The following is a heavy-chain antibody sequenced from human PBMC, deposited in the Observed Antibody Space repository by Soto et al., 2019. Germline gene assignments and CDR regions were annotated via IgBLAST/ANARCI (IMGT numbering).Heavy chain of an antibody. CDR2: INPGGGRT. V-gene: IGHV1-46*01. Sequence: QVQLVQSGAEVTKPGASVKLSCKASGYTFTSYYIHWVRQAPGQGLEWVAMINPGGGRTKNAQMFQGRVPLTRDTSAGTVDMELSRLTSDDTAVYYCARGPSCGGDCYLFDYWGQGSLVTVSS. CDR3: ARGPSCGGDCYLFDY. J-gene: IGHJ4*02. CDR1: GYTFTSYY. D-gene: IGHD2-21*02.